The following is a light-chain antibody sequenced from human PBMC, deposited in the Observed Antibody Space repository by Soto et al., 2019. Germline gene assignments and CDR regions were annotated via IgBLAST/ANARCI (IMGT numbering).Light chain of an antibody. V-gene: IGKV3-20*01. Sequence: IDLTQSPGTLSLSPGDRATLSCTASQAVPSSTVAWYQQKPGQVPRLLIYAASMRASGVPDRFSGSGSGTDVTLTISRLEPEDFAVDHCQQHGPAPWTFGQGTKVEIK. CDR1: QAVPSST. CDR3: QQHGPAPWT. CDR2: AAS. J-gene: IGKJ1*01.